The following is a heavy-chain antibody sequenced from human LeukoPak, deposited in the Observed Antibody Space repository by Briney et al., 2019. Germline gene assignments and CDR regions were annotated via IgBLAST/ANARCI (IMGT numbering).Heavy chain of an antibody. V-gene: IGHV3-23*01. J-gene: IGHJ4*02. CDR1: GFTFSSYA. CDR2: ISSDAVNT. Sequence: GGSLRLSCAASGFTFSSYAMTWVRKAPGKGLEWVLSISSDAVNTYYAGSVKGRFTISRDNSKNTLYLQMNSLRAEDTALYYCAKTRYGGSGNPYFFDYWGQGTLVTVSS. CDR3: AKTRYGGSGNPYFFDY. D-gene: IGHD3-10*01.